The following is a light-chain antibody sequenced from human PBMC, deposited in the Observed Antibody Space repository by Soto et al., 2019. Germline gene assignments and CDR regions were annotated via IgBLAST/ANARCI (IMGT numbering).Light chain of an antibody. Sequence: QSVLTQPPSASGTPGQRVTISCSGSGSNIGRNTVNWYQHAPGTAPSVLIFNNDQRPSGVPDRFSGSKSGTSASLAISGLQSEDGAHYYCAVWDESLNALVFGGGTKLTVL. V-gene: IGLV1-44*01. CDR1: GSNIGRNT. CDR3: AVWDESLNALV. CDR2: NND. J-gene: IGLJ3*02.